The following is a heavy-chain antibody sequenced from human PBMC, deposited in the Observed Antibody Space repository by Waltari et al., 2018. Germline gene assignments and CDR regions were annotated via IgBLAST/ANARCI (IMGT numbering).Heavy chain of an antibody. CDR3: ARESGPLYYDSSGNYYFDY. V-gene: IGHV5-51*03. D-gene: IGHD3-22*01. J-gene: IGHJ4*02. Sequence: EVQLVQSGAEVKKPGESLKISCTGSGYSFTSYWIGWVRQMPGKGLEWMGIIYPVDSDTRYSPSFQGQVTISADKSISTSYLQWSSLKASDTAMYYCARESGPLYYDSSGNYYFDYWGQGTLVTVSS. CDR1: GYSFTSYW. CDR2: IYPVDSDT.